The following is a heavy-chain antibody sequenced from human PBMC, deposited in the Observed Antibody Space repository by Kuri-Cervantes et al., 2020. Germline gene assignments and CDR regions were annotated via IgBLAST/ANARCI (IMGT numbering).Heavy chain of an antibody. V-gene: IGHV3-7*01. J-gene: IGHJ6*02. CDR1: GFTFSSYW. CDR3: ARGGPSSSWYPPINYYYGMDV. D-gene: IGHD6-13*01. Sequence: GESLKISCAASGFTFSSYWMSWVRQAPGKGLEWVANIKQDGSEKCYVDSVKGRFTISGDNAKNSLYLQMNSLRVEDTAVYHCARGGPSSSWYPPINYYYGMDVWGQGTTVTVSS. CDR2: IKQDGSEK.